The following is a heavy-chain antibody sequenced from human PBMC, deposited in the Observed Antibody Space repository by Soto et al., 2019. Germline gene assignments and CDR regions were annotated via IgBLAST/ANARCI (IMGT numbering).Heavy chain of an antibody. D-gene: IGHD6-6*01. V-gene: IGHV4-59*08. CDR2: IYYSGST. CDR3: ARHARYSSSIDYYYYYMDV. Sequence: SETLSLTCTVSGGSISSYYWSWIRQPPGKGLEWIGYIYYSGSTNYNPSLKSRVTISVDTSKNQFSLKLSSVTAADTAVYYCARHARYSSSIDYYYYYMDVWGQGTTVPVSS. CDR1: GGSISSYY. J-gene: IGHJ6*03.